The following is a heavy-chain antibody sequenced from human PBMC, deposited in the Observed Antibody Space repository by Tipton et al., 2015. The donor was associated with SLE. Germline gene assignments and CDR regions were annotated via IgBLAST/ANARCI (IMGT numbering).Heavy chain of an antibody. V-gene: IGHV3-30*04. CDR2: VSYDGNNK. CDR3: ARVLIAVYGMDV. J-gene: IGHJ6*02. Sequence: QVQLVQSGGGVVQPGRSLRLSCAGSGFTFRNYAMQWVRQAPGKGLEWVAVVSYDGNNKYYADSVKGRFTISRDNSKNTLYLQMNSLRAEDTAVYYCARVLIAVYGMDVWGQGTTVTVSS. CDR1: GFTFRNYA.